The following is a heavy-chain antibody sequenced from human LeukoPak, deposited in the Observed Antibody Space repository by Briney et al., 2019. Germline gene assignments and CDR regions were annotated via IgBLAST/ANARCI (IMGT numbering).Heavy chain of an antibody. J-gene: IGHJ4*02. V-gene: IGHV3-30*18. D-gene: IGHD4/OR15-4a*01. CDR1: GFTFSSYG. CDR3: AKDTRLFDYFDY. Sequence: PGRSLRLSCAASGFTFSSYGMHWVRQAPGKGLEWVAVISYDGSNKYYADSVKGRFTISRDNSKNTLYLQMNSLRAEDTAVYYCAKDTRLFDYFDYWGQGTLVTVSS. CDR2: ISYDGSNK.